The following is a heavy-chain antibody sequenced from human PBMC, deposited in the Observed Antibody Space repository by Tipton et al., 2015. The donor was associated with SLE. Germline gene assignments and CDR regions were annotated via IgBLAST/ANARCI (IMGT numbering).Heavy chain of an antibody. V-gene: IGHV4-4*07. CDR3: ARGGASSEWLDP. CDR2: IYTNENT. Sequence: TLSLTCTVSGGSISSYYWSWVRPPAGGGLEWSGRIYTNENTNYNPPLQSRVTISVDTSKNQFSLKLGSVSAADTAVYYCARGGASSEWLDPWGPGTLVTVSS. CDR1: GGSISSYY. J-gene: IGHJ5*02. D-gene: IGHD6-6*01.